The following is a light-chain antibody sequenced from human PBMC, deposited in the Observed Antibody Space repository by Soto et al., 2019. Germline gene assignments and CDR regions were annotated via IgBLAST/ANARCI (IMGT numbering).Light chain of an antibody. Sequence: DIVMTQSPLYLPVTPGEPASISCRSGESLLYSNGYNYLDWYLQKPGQSPQLLIYLGSNRASGVPDRFSGNGSGTDFTLQISRVEAEDVGVYYCMQALQLRSFGQGTKLEIK. CDR3: MQALQLRS. V-gene: IGKV2-28*01. J-gene: IGKJ2*01. CDR1: ESLLYSNGYNY. CDR2: LGS.